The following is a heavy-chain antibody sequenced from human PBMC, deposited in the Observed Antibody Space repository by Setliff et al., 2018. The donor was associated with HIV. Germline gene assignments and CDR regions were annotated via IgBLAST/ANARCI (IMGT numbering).Heavy chain of an antibody. V-gene: IGHV4-34*01. CDR2: INHSEST. Sequence: PSETLSLTCAVYGGPFSGYYWSWIRQSPGKGLEWIGEINHSESTNYNPSVKRRVTISIDTSKNQFSLKLSSVTAADTAVYYCARGPYCSGGSCYSSLDYWGQGTLVTSPQ. CDR1: GGPFSGYY. D-gene: IGHD2-15*01. CDR3: ARGPYCSGGSCYSSLDY. J-gene: IGHJ4*02.